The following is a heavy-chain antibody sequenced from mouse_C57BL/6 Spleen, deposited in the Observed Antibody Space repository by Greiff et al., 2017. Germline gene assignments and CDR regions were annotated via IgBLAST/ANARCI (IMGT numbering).Heavy chain of an antibody. J-gene: IGHJ1*03. Sequence: QVQLKQPGAELVKPGASVKMSCKASGYTFTSYWITWVKQRPGQGLEWIGDIYPGSGSTNYNEKFKSKATLTVDTSSSTAYMQLSSLTSEDSAVYYCARGYYYGSSYRYFDVWGTGTTVTVSS. D-gene: IGHD1-1*01. CDR3: ARGYYYGSSYRYFDV. CDR1: GYTFTSYW. CDR2: IYPGSGST. V-gene: IGHV1-55*01.